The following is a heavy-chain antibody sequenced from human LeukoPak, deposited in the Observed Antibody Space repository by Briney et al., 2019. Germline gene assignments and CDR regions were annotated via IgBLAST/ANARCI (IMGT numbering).Heavy chain of an antibody. Sequence: PGGSLRLSCAASGFTFSSYAMSWVRQAPGKGLEWVSAISGSGGSTYYADSVKGRFTISRDNSKNTLYLQMNSLRAEDTAVYYCAKTPVWWLRRLDYFDYWGQGTLVTVSS. V-gene: IGHV3-23*01. D-gene: IGHD5-12*01. CDR2: ISGSGGST. CDR3: AKTPVWWLRRLDYFDY. J-gene: IGHJ4*02. CDR1: GFTFSSYA.